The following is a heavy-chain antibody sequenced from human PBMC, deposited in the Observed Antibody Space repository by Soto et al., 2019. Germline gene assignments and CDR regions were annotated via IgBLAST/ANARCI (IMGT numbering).Heavy chain of an antibody. CDR1: GGSISSGDYY. D-gene: IGHD2-8*01. CDR3: ARVASGLMVLNWFDP. CDR2: IYYSGST. Sequence: SETLSLTCTVSGGSISSGDYYWSWIRQPPGKGLEWSGYIYYSGSTYYNPSLKSRVTISVDTSKNQFSLKLSSVTAADTAVYYCARVASGLMVLNWFDPWGQGTLVTVS. V-gene: IGHV4-30-4*01. J-gene: IGHJ5*02.